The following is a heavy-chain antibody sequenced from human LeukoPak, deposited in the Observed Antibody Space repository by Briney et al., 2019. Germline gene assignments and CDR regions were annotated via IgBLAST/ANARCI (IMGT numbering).Heavy chain of an antibody. V-gene: IGHV3-21*01. CDR1: GFTFSSYS. CDR3: ARDWGGSSWYENWFDP. J-gene: IGHJ5*02. D-gene: IGHD6-13*01. CDR2: ISSSSSYI. Sequence: GGSLRLSCAASGFTFSSYSMNWVRQAPGKGLEWVSSISSSSSYIYYADSVKSRFTISRDNAKNSLYLQMNSLRAEDTAVYYCARDWGGSSWYENWFDPWGQGTPVTVSS.